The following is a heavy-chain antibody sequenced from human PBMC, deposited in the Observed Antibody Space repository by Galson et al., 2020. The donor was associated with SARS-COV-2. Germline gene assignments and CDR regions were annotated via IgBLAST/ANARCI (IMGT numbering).Heavy chain of an antibody. CDR3: ARAGYYDSSGYYQHDAFDI. V-gene: IGHV1-2*02. J-gene: IGHJ3*02. CDR1: GYTFTGYY. CDR2: INPNRGGT. D-gene: IGHD3-22*01. Sequence: ASVKVSCKASGYTFTGYYMHWVRQAPGQGLEWMGWINPNRGGTNYAQKFQGRVTMTRDTSISTAYMELSRLRSDDTAVYYCARAGYYDSSGYYQHDAFDIWGQGTMVTVSS.